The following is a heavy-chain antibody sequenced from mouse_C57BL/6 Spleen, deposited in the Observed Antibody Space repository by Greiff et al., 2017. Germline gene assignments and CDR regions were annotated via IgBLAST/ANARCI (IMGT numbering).Heavy chain of an antibody. Sequence: EVKLVESGEGLVKPGGSLKLSCAASGFTFSSYAMSWVRQTPEKRLEWVAYISSGGDYIYYADTVKGRFTISRDNARNTLYLQMSSLKSEDTAMYYCTRDNDGYYPAWFAYWGQGTLVTVSA. CDR3: TRDNDGYYPAWFAY. CDR2: ISSGGDYI. D-gene: IGHD2-3*01. J-gene: IGHJ3*01. CDR1: GFTFSSYA. V-gene: IGHV5-9-1*02.